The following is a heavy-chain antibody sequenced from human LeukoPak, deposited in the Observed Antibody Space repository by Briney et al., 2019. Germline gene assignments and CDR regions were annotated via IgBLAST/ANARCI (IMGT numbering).Heavy chain of an antibody. CDR2: IYYSGST. Sequence: SQTLSLTCTVSGGSISSGGYYWSWIRQHPGRGLEWIGYIYYSGSTYYNPSLKSRVTISVDTSKNQFSLKLSSVTAADTAVYYCARARDYDSSGYYGSRYYFDYWGQGTLVTVSS. V-gene: IGHV4-31*03. CDR3: ARARDYDSSGYYGSRYYFDY. D-gene: IGHD3-22*01. J-gene: IGHJ4*02. CDR1: GGSISSGGYY.